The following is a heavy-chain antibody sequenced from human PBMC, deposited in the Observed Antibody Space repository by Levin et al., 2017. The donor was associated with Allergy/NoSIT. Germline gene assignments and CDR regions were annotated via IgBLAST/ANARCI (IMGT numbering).Heavy chain of an antibody. CDR2: IKPDESEK. J-gene: IGHJ5*02. CDR1: GFSLSTFW. Sequence: QAGGSLRLSCAASGFSLSTFWMSWVRQAPGKGLELVAMIKPDESEKHYVDSVKARFTISRDNARNSVYLQMDYLRVEDTAVYYCARAAGSSCEGAWGQGTLVTVSS. D-gene: IGHD2-15*01. CDR3: ARAAGSSCEGA. V-gene: IGHV3-7*01.